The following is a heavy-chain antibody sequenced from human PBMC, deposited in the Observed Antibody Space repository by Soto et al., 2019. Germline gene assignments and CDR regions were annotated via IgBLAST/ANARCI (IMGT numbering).Heavy chain of an antibody. J-gene: IGHJ4*02. Sequence: SETLSLTCTVSGGSISSGGYYWSWIRQHPGKGLEWIGYIYYSGSTYYNPSLKSRVTISVDTSKNQFSLKLSSVTAADTAVYYCAREGDYGDPGLDYCGQGTLVTVSS. CDR2: IYYSGST. V-gene: IGHV4-31*03. D-gene: IGHD4-17*01. CDR3: AREGDYGDPGLDY. CDR1: GGSISSGGYY.